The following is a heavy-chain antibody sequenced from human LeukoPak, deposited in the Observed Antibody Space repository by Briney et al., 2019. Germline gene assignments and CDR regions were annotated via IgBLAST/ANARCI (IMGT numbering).Heavy chain of an antibody. CDR2: ISSSSSYI. D-gene: IGHD1-26*01. Sequence: GGSLRLSCAASGFTFSSYSMNWVRQAPGKGLEWVSSISSSSSYIYYADSVKVRFTISRDKAKNALYLQMNSLRAEGTAVYYCARGSGATIRVYGGEGTLVTLSS. J-gene: IGHJ4*02. CDR3: ARGSGATIRVY. CDR1: GFTFSSYS. V-gene: IGHV3-21*01.